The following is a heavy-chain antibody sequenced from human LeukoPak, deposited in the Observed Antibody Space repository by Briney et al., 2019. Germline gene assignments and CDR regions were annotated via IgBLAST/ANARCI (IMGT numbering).Heavy chain of an antibody. J-gene: IGHJ4*02. CDR2: ISGTGGST. V-gene: IGHV3-23*01. Sequence: HPGGSLRLSCAASGFTFSSYAMSWVRQAPGKGLEWVSTISGTGGSTYYTDSVKGRFIISRDNPKNTLYLQMIGLRADDTAAYYCAKQSSSSAWYVPIDSWGQGTLVTVSS. D-gene: IGHD6-19*01. CDR1: GFTFSSYA. CDR3: AKQSSSSAWYVPIDS.